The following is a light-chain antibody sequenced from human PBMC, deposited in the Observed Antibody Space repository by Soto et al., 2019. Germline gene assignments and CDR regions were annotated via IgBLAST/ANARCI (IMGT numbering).Light chain of an antibody. Sequence: IEMTQSPSALSASAGDRVTITCQASQDIKNYVIWYQQKPGRAPQLLIYDAASLGTGVSSRFSGSGSGTHFTLTISSLQPEDVATYYCQQFDSVPFTFGQGTKLEIK. CDR2: DAA. J-gene: IGKJ2*01. V-gene: IGKV1-33*01. CDR3: QQFDSVPFT. CDR1: QDIKNY.